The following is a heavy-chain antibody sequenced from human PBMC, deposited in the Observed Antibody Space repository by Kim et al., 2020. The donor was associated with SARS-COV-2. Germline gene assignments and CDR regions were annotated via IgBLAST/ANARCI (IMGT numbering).Heavy chain of an antibody. V-gene: IGHV3-73*01. CDR3: TSRFYYGGSAFDY. Sequence: YATAVKGRFTISRDDSKNTAYLQMNSLKTEVTAVYYCTSRFYYGGSAFDYWGQGTLVTVSS. J-gene: IGHJ4*02. D-gene: IGHD4-17*01.